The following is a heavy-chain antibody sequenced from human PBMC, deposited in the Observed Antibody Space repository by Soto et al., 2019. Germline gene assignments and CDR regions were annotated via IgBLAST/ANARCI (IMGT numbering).Heavy chain of an antibody. CDR2: ISAHNGDT. J-gene: IGHJ4*02. Sequence: ASVKVSCKASGYRFVTYGFSWVRQAPGQGLECVGWISAHNGDTHYSQKFQGRVTLTTDTSTNTGYMELRSLTSDDTAVYFCATEPIYYNDGSGYYPLGHWGQGTLVTVSS. D-gene: IGHD3-22*01. CDR1: GYRFVTYG. V-gene: IGHV1-18*04. CDR3: ATEPIYYNDGSGYYPLGH.